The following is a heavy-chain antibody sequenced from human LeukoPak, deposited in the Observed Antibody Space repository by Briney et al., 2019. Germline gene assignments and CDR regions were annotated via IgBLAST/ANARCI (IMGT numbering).Heavy chain of an antibody. CDR1: GFTFSSYS. CDR2: ISSSSSYI. CDR3: AKDLLWFGEFQKSAFDY. D-gene: IGHD3-10*01. Sequence: GGSLRLSCAASGFTFSSYSMNWVRQAPGKGLEWVSSISSSSSYIYYADSVKGRFTISRDNSKNTLYLQMNSLRAEDTAVYYCAKDLLWFGEFQKSAFDYWGQGTLVTVSS. V-gene: IGHV3-21*01. J-gene: IGHJ4*02.